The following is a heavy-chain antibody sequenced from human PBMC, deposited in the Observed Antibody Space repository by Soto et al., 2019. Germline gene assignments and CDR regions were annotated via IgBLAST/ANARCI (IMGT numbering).Heavy chain of an antibody. Sequence: GGSLRLSCVASGFTFSDYYMSWIRQAPGKGPEWISYISTSISGYTIKYADSVKGRFTISRDDAKNSLYLQLNSLRVEDTAMYYCARPWTVGATIDFEYWGQGTQVTVSS. J-gene: IGHJ4*02. CDR3: ARPWTVGATIDFEY. V-gene: IGHV3-11*01. D-gene: IGHD1-26*01. CDR1: GFTFSDYY. CDR2: ISTSISGYTI.